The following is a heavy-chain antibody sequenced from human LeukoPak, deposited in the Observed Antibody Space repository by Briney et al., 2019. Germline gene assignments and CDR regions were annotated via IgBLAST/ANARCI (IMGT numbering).Heavy chain of an antibody. V-gene: IGHV3-7*02. D-gene: IGHD3-3*01. CDR2: IKEDGSAS. Sequence: GGSLRLSCAASGFTISSYYMSWVRQAPGKGLEWLANIKEDGSASNYVDSVKGRFTISRDNAKNLLYLQMNSLRPEDTAVYYCATSRDFCFDYWGLGTLVTVSS. J-gene: IGHJ4*02. CDR3: ATSRDFCFDY. CDR1: GFTISSYY.